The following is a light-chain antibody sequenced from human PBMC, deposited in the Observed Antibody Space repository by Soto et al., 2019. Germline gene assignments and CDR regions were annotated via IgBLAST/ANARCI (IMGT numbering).Light chain of an antibody. CDR3: QVWDSSSDHYV. Sequence: SYELTQPPSVSVGPGQTARISCGGDNIGTKSVHWYQQKPGQAPVLVIYDDHDRPSGIPERFSGSNSGNTATLTITRVEAGDEADYYCQVWDSSSDHYVFAAGT. J-gene: IGLJ1*01. CDR2: DDH. V-gene: IGLV3-21*02. CDR1: NIGTKS.